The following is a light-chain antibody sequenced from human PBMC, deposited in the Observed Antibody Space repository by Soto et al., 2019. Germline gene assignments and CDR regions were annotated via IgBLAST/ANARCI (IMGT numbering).Light chain of an antibody. CDR3: SSYTSSSTLHYV. Sequence: QSVLTQPASVSGSPGQSITISCTGTSSDVSGYNYVSWYQQHPGKAPKLMIYDVSNRPSGVSNRFSGSKSGNTASLTISGLQAEDEADYYCSSYTSSSTLHYVFGTGTKVTVL. CDR2: DVS. J-gene: IGLJ1*01. CDR1: SSDVSGYNY. V-gene: IGLV2-14*01.